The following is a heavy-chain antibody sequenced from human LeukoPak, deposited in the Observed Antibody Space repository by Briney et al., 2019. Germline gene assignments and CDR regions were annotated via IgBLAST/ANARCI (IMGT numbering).Heavy chain of an antibody. CDR3: VRVSCSGRSCFSDS. Sequence: SETLSLTCTVSGDSISKYYWSWTRQPAGKSLQWSGRIDDSGSTTYNSFLKGRVAMSVDTAKNQFSLNVTSVTAADTALYYCVRVSCSGRSCFSDSWGQGTLVTVSS. J-gene: IGHJ4*02. V-gene: IGHV4-4*07. CDR1: GDSISKYY. D-gene: IGHD2-15*01. CDR2: IDDSGST.